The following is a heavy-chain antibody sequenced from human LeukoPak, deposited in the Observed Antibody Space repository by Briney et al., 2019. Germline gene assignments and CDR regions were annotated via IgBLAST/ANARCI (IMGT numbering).Heavy chain of an antibody. CDR2: ISSSSTI. CDR1: GFTFSTYS. Sequence: GGSLRLSCAASGFTFSTYSMNWVRQAPGKGLEWVSYISSSSTIYYADSVKGRFTISRDNAKNSLYLQMNSLRAEDTAVYYCAKGGYSSGWRNYFDYWGQGTLVTVSS. CDR3: AKGGYSSGWRNYFDY. D-gene: IGHD6-19*01. V-gene: IGHV3-48*01. J-gene: IGHJ4*02.